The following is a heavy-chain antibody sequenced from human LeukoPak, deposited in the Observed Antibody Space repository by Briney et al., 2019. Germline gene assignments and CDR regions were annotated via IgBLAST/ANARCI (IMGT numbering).Heavy chain of an antibody. J-gene: IGHJ4*01. CDR3: ARDPDQIVGANFDY. CDR2: IKKDGSGK. CDR1: GFTFSTYW. V-gene: IGHV3-7*01. Sequence: GGPLRLSCAASGFTFSTYWMNWVRQAPGKGLEWVANIKKDGSGKYYVDSVKGRFTISRDNAKNSLYLQMNSLTAEDTAVYYCARDPDQIVGANFDYWGHGTLVTVSS. D-gene: IGHD1-26*01.